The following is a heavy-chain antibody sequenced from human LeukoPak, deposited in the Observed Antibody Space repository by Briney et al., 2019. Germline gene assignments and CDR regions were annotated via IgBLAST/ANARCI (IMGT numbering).Heavy chain of an antibody. CDR2: IGSSSTSI. D-gene: IGHD3-16*01. V-gene: IGHV3-21*01. CDR3: AREYEEGFES. CDR1: GFSLTSYS. Sequence: GGSLRLSCAASGFSLTSYSMNSVRQAPGKGLEWVTSIGSSSTSIYYADSVKGRFTISRDNAKNSLYMKLNSLRVEDTAEYYCAREYEEGFESCGQGTPVTVSS. J-gene: IGHJ4*02.